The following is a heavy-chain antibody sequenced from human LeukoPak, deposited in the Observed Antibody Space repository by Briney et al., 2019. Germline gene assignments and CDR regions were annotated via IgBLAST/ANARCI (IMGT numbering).Heavy chain of an antibody. Sequence: ASVKVSCKASGYTFTGYHMHWVRQAPGQGLEWMGRINPNSGGTNYAQKFQGRVTMTRDTSISTAYMELSRLRSDDTAVYYCARDLRFGGYYYYYMDVWGKGTTVTVSS. D-gene: IGHD3-10*01. CDR1: GYTFTGYH. CDR3: ARDLRFGGYYYYYMDV. J-gene: IGHJ6*03. CDR2: INPNSGGT. V-gene: IGHV1-2*06.